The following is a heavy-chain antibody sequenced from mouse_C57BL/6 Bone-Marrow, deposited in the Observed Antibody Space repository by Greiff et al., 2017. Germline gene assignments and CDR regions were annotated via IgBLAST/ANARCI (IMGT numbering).Heavy chain of an antibody. J-gene: IGHJ4*01. CDR2: IDPDDGGT. CDR3: TAKGPCGNCAMDY. D-gene: IGHD3-3*01. V-gene: IGHV14-1*01. Sequence: VQLKQSGAELVRPGASVKLSCTASGFNIKDYYMHWVKQRPEQGLEWIGRIDPDDGGTEYAPKFQGKASMTAATSSNTAFLQLSSLTSEDTAVSYCTAKGPCGNCAMDYWGQGTSVTVSS. CDR1: GFNIKDYY.